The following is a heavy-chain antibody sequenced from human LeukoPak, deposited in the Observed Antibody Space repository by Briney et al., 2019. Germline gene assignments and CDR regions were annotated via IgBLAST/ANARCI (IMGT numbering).Heavy chain of an antibody. CDR2: IYHSGST. Sequence: SETLSLTCTVSGGSISSSSYYWGWIRQPPGKGLEWIGEIYHSGSTNYNPSLKSRVTISVDKSKNQFSLKLSSVTAADTAVYYCARSMGATLIPFYWGQGTLVTVSS. CDR3: ARSMGATLIPFY. CDR1: GGSISSSSYY. V-gene: IGHV4-39*07. D-gene: IGHD1-26*01. J-gene: IGHJ4*02.